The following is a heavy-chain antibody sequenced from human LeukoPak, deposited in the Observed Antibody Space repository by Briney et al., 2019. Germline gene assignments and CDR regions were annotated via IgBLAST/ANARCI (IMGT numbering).Heavy chain of an antibody. CDR3: ARGSGASFDGANFDY. D-gene: IGHD3-3*01. J-gene: IGHJ4*02. CDR2: IYYSGST. Sequence: PSQTLSLTCTVSGGSISSGDYYWSWIRQPPGKGLEWIGYIYYSGSTNYNPSLKSRVTISVDTSKNQFSLKLSSVTAADTAVYYCARGSGASFDGANFDYWGQGTLVTVSS. CDR1: GGSISSGDYY. V-gene: IGHV4-61*08.